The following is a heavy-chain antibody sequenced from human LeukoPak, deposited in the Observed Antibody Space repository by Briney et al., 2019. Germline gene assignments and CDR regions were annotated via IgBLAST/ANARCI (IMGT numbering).Heavy chain of an antibody. Sequence: SETLSLTCAFYGGSFSGYSLTWIRQPPGKGLEWIGEINHSGINHFNPSLKSRVTISADTSKKQVFLNLSSVTAADTAVYYCAKKKVDVMGNQYYYYYGLDVWGQGTTVTISS. CDR3: AKKKVDVMGNQYYYYYGLDV. CDR1: GGSFSGYS. J-gene: IGHJ6*02. V-gene: IGHV4-34*01. CDR2: INHSGIN. D-gene: IGHD3-16*01.